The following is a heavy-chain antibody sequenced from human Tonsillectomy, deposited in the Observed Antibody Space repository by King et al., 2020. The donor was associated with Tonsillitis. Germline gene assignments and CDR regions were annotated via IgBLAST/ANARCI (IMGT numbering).Heavy chain of an antibody. J-gene: IGHJ6*02. Sequence: VQLVESGGGVVQPGRSLRLSCAASGFTFSSYGMHWVRQAPGKGLEWVAVISYDGSNKYYADSVKGRFTISRDNSKNTLYLQMNSLRAEDTAVYYCAKDPSIAARYYYYSMDVWGQGTTVTVSS. CDR1: GFTFSSYG. D-gene: IGHD6-6*01. V-gene: IGHV3-30*18. CDR2: ISYDGSNK. CDR3: AKDPSIAARYYYYSMDV.